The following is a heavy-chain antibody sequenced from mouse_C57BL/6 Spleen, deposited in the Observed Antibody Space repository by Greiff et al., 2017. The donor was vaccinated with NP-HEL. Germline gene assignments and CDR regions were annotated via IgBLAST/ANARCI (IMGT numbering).Heavy chain of an antibody. CDR2: IFPGSGST. CDR1: GYTFTDYY. Sequence: VQLQQSGPELVKPGASVKISCKASGYTFTDYYINWVKQRPGQGLEWIGWIFPGSGSTYYNEKFKGKATLTVDKSSSTAYMLLSSLTSEDSAVYFCARYYYGNSLYYFDYWGQGTTLTVSS. D-gene: IGHD2-1*01. V-gene: IGHV1-75*01. CDR3: ARYYYGNSLYYFDY. J-gene: IGHJ2*01.